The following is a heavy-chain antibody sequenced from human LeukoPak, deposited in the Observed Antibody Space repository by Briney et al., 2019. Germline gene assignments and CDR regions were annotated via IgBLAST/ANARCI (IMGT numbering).Heavy chain of an antibody. V-gene: IGHV1-69*05. J-gene: IGHJ4*02. CDR3: ARHYSFGYYFDY. CDR1: GGTFSSYA. Sequence: ASVKVSCKASGGTFSSYAISWVRQAPGQGLEWMGGIIPIFGTANYAQKFQGRVTITTDESTSTVYMELSSLRSEDTAVYYCARHYSFGYYFDYWGQGTLVTVSS. CDR2: IIPIFGTA. D-gene: IGHD3-16*01.